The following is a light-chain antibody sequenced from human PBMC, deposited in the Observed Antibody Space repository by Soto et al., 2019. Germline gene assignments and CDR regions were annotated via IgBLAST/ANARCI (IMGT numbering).Light chain of an antibody. Sequence: ALRMTQSPSSFSASTGDRVTITCRASQGISSYLAWYQQKPGKAPKLLIYAASTLQSGVPSRFSGSGSGTDFTLTICCLQSEDFATYYCQQYYSYPTFGQGTRLEIK. CDR3: QQYYSYPT. CDR1: QGISSY. J-gene: IGKJ5*01. V-gene: IGKV1-8*01. CDR2: AAS.